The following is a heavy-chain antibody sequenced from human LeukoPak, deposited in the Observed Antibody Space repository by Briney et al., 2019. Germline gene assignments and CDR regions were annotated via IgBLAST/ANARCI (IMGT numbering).Heavy chain of an antibody. CDR2: IYYSGST. Sequence: PSETLSLTCTVSGGSISSSSYYWGWIRQPPGKGLEWLGSIYYSGSTYYNPSLRSRVTISVDTSKNQFSLKLSSVTAADTAVYYCARHSFSGGNWFDPWGQGTLVTVSS. CDR1: GGSISSSSYY. V-gene: IGHV4-39*01. J-gene: IGHJ5*02. CDR3: ARHSFSGGNWFDP. D-gene: IGHD3-16*01.